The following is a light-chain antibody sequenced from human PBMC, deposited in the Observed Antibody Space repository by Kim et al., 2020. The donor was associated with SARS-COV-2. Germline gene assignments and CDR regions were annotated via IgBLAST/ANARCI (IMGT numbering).Light chain of an antibody. CDR3: QQYISWPYT. CDR1: QTINAY. CDR2: DAS. V-gene: IGKV1-5*01. J-gene: IGKJ2*01. Sequence: SASVGDTVTITCRASQTINAYVAWYQQRPAKAPKLLIFDASTLESGVPPRFSGSRSGTEVTLTISSLQPDDFATYYCQQYISWPYTFGQGTKLEI.